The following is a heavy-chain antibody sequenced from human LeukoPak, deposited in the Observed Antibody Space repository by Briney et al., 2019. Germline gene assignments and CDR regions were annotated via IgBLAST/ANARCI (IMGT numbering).Heavy chain of an antibody. CDR1: GGSITDGTFY. D-gene: IGHD2-8*01. CDR3: PRAGMLSPGDYSDR. V-gene: IGHV4-39*07. CDR2: IHHSGST. J-gene: IGHJ5*02. Sequence: SETLSLTCIVSGGSITDGTFYWGWPRQSPGKGLEGIGTIHHSGSTFYNPSLQSRVTISVDTSKNQFSLKLSSVTAAYPAVYSWPRAGMLSPGDYSDRCGEGTLAT.